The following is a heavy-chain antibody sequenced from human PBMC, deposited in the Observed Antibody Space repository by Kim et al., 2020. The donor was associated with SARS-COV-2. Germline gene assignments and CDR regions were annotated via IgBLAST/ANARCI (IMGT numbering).Heavy chain of an antibody. Sequence: SSTTYYADCVKDRFTISRDNAMNSLYLQMSNRRDEDTAVYYCARDPHSLDYWGKGTLVTVSS. D-gene: IGHD3-16*02. CDR2: SSTT. CDR3: ARDPHSLDY. V-gene: IGHV3-48*02. J-gene: IGHJ4*02.